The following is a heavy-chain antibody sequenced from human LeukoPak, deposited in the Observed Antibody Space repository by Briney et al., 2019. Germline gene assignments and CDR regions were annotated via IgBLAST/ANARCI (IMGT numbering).Heavy chain of an antibody. D-gene: IGHD4-17*01. CDR1: GYTFTSYY. V-gene: IGHV1-46*01. Sequence: ASVKVSCKASGYTFTSYYMQWVRQAPGRGLEWMGIINLSGGSTSYAQKFQGRVTMTRDMSTSTVYMELSSLRSEDTAVYYCARDAAQRTVTMGFGWFDPWGQGTLVTVSS. CDR2: INLSGGST. J-gene: IGHJ5*02. CDR3: ARDAAQRTVTMGFGWFDP.